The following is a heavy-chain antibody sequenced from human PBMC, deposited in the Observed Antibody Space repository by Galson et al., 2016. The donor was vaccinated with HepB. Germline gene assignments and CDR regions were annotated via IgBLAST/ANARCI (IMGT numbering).Heavy chain of an antibody. Sequence: SLRLSCAASGFTFNTYDIHWVRQAPGKGLEWVAFIWYDGSNRDHTNSVKGRFTISRDNSKNTVFLQMDSLRAEDTAMCYCVRATYSRAWFYMDVWGRGTTVTVSS. J-gene: IGHJ6*03. CDR1: GFTFNTYD. CDR2: IWYDGSNR. D-gene: IGHD6-19*01. CDR3: VRATYSRAWFYMDV. V-gene: IGHV3-33*01.